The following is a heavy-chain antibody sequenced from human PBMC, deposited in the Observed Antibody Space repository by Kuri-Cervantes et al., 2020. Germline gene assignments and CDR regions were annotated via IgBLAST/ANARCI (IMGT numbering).Heavy chain of an antibody. V-gene: IGHV3-23*01. Sequence: GESLKSSCAASGFTFSSYAMSWVRQAPGKGLEWVSAISGSGGSTYYADSVKGWFTISRDNSKNTLYLQMNSLRAEDTAVYYCAKGGGGAPQHQYYYYYYMDVWGKGTTVTVSS. CDR2: ISGSGGST. CDR3: AKGGGGAPQHQYYYYYYMDV. J-gene: IGHJ6*03. D-gene: IGHD3-16*01. CDR1: GFTFSSYA.